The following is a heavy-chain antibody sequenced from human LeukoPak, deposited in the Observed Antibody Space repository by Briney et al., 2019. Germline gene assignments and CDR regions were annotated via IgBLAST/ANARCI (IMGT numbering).Heavy chain of an antibody. CDR1: GFTFSSYG. J-gene: IGHJ6*02. D-gene: IGHD2-15*01. CDR3: AKVSRGYCRGGTCYYYYGLDV. V-gene: IGHV3-23*01. CDR2: VFGNGIT. Sequence: GGSLRLSCAASGFTFSSYGMHWVRQGPGKGLEWVSSVFGNGITYYADSVKGRFTISRDNSKNTLYLQTNSLRAEDTAVYYCAKVSRGYCRGGTCYYYYGLDVWGQGTTVTVSS.